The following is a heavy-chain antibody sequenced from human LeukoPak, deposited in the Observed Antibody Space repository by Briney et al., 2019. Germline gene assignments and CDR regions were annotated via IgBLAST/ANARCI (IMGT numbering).Heavy chain of an antibody. J-gene: IGHJ4*02. CDR1: GYTFTSYY. Sequence: SVKVSCKASGYTFTSYYMHWVRQAPGQGLEWMGGIIPIFGTANYAQKFQGRVTITADESTSTAYMELSSLRSEDTAVYYCARLTTRNDFWSGLSAPPPVDYWGQGTLVTVSS. V-gene: IGHV1-69*13. D-gene: IGHD3-3*01. CDR2: IIPIFGTA. CDR3: ARLTTRNDFWSGLSAPPPVDY.